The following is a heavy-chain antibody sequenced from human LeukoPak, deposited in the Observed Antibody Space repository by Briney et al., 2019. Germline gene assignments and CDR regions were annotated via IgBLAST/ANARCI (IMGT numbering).Heavy chain of an antibody. CDR1: GGTFSSYA. CDR2: IIPIFGTA. J-gene: IGHJ4*02. CDR3: AIPLSGYDYHTDY. V-gene: IGHV1-69*13. D-gene: IGHD5-12*01. Sequence: SVKVSCKASGGTFSSYAISWVRQAPGQGLEWMGGIIPIFGTANYAQKFQGRVTITADESTSTAYMELSSLRSEDTAVYYCAIPLSGYDYHTDYWGQGTLVTVSS.